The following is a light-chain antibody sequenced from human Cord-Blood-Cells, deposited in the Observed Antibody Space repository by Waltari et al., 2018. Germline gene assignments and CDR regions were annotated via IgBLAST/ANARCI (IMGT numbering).Light chain of an antibody. CDR3: QSADSSGTYVV. CDR2: KDS. V-gene: IGLV3-25*03. Sequence: SYELTQPPSVSVSPGQTARITCSGDALPKQYAHWYQQKPGQAPVLGIYKDSERPSGIPERFSGSSSGTTVTLTISGVQAEDEADYYCQSADSSGTYVVFGGGTKLTVL. J-gene: IGLJ2*01. CDR1: ALPKQY.